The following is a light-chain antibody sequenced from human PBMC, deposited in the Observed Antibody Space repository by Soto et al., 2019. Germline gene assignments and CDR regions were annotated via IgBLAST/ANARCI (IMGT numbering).Light chain of an antibody. CDR1: SSNIGVNT. J-gene: IGLJ2*01. Sequence: QSVVTQPPSASGTPGQGVTISCSGSSSNIGVNTVNWYQQLPGTAPKLLIYSNNLRPSGVPGRFSCSKSGTSTSLAISGHQAEDAADYYRASWDDSLNGVVFGGGTKLTVL. CDR2: SNN. V-gene: IGLV1-44*01. CDR3: ASWDDSLNGVV.